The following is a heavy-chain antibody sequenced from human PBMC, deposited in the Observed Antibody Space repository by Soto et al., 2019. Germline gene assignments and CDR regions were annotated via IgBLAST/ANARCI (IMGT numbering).Heavy chain of an antibody. CDR1: GVTFSSYG. D-gene: IGHD1-26*01. V-gene: IGHV3-30*18. CDR3: AKDRSKWELLLPFDY. CDR2: ISYDGSNK. J-gene: IGHJ4*02. Sequence: GGSLRLSCAASGVTFSSYGMHWVRQAPGKGLEWVAVISYDGSNKYYADSVKGRFTISRDNSKNTLYLQMNSLRAEDTAVYYCAKDRSKWELLLPFDYWCRGTLVTVSS.